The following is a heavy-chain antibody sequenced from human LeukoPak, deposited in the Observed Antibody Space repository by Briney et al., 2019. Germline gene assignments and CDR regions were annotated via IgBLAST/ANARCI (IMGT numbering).Heavy chain of an antibody. CDR3: AKGVGYCSGGSCYNWFDP. V-gene: IGHV3-20*04. CDR2: INWNGGST. J-gene: IGHJ5*02. D-gene: IGHD2-15*01. CDR1: GFTFDDYG. Sequence: GGSLRLSCAASGFTFDDYGMSWVRQAPGKGLEWVSGINWNGGSTGYADSVKGRFTISRDNAKNSLYLQMNSLRAEDTALYYCAKGVGYCSGGSCYNWFDPWGQGTLVTVSS.